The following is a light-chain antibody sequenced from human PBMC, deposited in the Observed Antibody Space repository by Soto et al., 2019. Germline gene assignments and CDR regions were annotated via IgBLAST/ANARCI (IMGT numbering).Light chain of an antibody. CDR3: QQRSSWHPLT. J-gene: IGKJ4*01. CDR1: QSVSSN. CDR2: DAS. V-gene: IGKV3D-11*02. Sequence: VTTQSPATLSVSPGERAKLSCRASQSVSSNLAWYQQKPGQTPRLIIYDASNRANGIPARFSGSGSGTDFTLTIRSLEPEDFAVYYCQQRSSWHPLTFGGGTKVDIK.